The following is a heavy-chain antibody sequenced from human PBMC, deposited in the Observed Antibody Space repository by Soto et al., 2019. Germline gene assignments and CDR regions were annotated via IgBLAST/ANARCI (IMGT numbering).Heavy chain of an antibody. CDR3: AREVQVHTPAFVY. D-gene: IGHD3-10*01. CDR2: ISPMFGAA. Sequence: QVQLVQSGAEMQKPGSSVKVSCQSSGGTFNTYAMNWVRHAPGQGPEWMGDISPMFGAANYAPKFQGRVTITADESTGTSYMQLSSLTSEDTALYFCAREVQVHTPAFVYWGQGTLVTVSS. V-gene: IGHV1-69*19. J-gene: IGHJ4*02. CDR1: GGTFNTYA.